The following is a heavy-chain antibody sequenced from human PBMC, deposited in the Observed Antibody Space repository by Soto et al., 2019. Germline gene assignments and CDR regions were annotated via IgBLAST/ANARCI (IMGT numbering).Heavy chain of an antibody. J-gene: IGHJ4*02. CDR2: IKAGNDNT. CDR3: TRDIVAP. Sequence: ASVKVSCKASGYTFSSYGMHWVRQAPGQRLEWMGWIKAGNDNTQYSQKFQGRVTITRDTSASTTYMELSSLRSEDTAVYYCTRDIVAPWGQGTLVTVSS. D-gene: IGHD2-15*01. V-gene: IGHV1-3*01. CDR1: GYTFSSYG.